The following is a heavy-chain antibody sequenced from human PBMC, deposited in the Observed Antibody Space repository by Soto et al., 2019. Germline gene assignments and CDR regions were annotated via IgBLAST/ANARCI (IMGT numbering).Heavy chain of an antibody. CDR1: GFTFSSYA. D-gene: IGHD4-17*01. Sequence: QVQLVESGGGVVQPGRSLRLSCAASGFTFSSYAMHWVRQAPGKGLDWMAVISYDGSNKYYADSVKGRFTISVKGRFTISRDNSKNTLYLQMNSLRAEDTAVYYCARAPSTVTTLYYFDYWGQGTLVTVSS. V-gene: IGHV3-30-3*01. CDR3: ARAPSTVTTLYYFDY. CDR2: ISYDGSNK. J-gene: IGHJ4*02.